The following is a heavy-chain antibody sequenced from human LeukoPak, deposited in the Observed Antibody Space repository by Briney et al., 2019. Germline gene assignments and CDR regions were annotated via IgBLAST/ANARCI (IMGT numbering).Heavy chain of an antibody. D-gene: IGHD6-13*01. CDR3: ARESRGSSSALDY. CDR1: GGTFISYT. CDR2: IIPIFGTA. Sequence: GSSVKVSCKASGGTFISYTITWVRHAPGQGLEWRGGIIPIFGTANYAQKFQGRVTITTDKSTSTAYMELSSLRSEDTAVYYGARESRGSSSALDYWGQGTLVTVSS. V-gene: IGHV1-69*05. J-gene: IGHJ4*02.